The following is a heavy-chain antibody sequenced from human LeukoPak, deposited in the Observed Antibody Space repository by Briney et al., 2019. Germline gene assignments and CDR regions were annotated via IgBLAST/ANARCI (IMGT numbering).Heavy chain of an antibody. J-gene: IGHJ4*02. Sequence: GGSLRLSCVASGFTFSRHGMNWVRQAPGKGLEWVAVISYDGTNKYYADSVKGRFTISRDNSKNTLYLQMNSLRAEDTAVYYCAKEYYDYVWGSYRYLHYWGQGTLVTVSS. V-gene: IGHV3-30*18. D-gene: IGHD3-16*02. CDR3: AKEYYDYVWGSYRYLHY. CDR1: GFTFSRHG. CDR2: ISYDGTNK.